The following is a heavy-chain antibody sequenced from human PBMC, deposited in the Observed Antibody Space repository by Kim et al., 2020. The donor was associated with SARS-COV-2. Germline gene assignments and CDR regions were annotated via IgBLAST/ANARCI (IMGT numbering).Heavy chain of an antibody. V-gene: IGHV4-31*03. CDR2: IYYSGST. CDR3: ARGITIFGVYGMDV. D-gene: IGHD3-3*01. Sequence: SETLSLTCTVSGGSISSGGYYWSWIRQHPGKGLEWIGYIYYSGSTYYNPSLKSRVTISVDTSKNQFSLKLSSVTAADTAVYYCARGITIFGVYGMDVWGQGTTVTVSS. J-gene: IGHJ6*02. CDR1: GGSISSGGYY.